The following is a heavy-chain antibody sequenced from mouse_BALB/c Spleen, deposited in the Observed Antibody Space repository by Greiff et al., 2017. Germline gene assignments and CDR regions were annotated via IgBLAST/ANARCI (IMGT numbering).Heavy chain of an antibody. V-gene: IGHV2-9-2*01. D-gene: IGHD2-3*01. CDR3: VRDGWGFAY. Sequence: VKLVESGPGLVAPSQSLSITCTVSGFSLTSYDISWIRQPPGKGLEWLGVIWTGGGTNYNSAFMSRLSISKDNSKSQVFLKMNSLQTDDTAIYYCVRDGWGFAYWGQGTLVTVSA. CDR2: IWTGGGT. CDR1: GFSLTSYD. J-gene: IGHJ3*01.